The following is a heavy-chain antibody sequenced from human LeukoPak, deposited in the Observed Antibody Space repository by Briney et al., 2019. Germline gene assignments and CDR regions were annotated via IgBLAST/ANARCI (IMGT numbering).Heavy chain of an antibody. D-gene: IGHD6-6*01. CDR2: IHPSDSDT. CDR1: GYSFTNYW. J-gene: IGHJ4*02. Sequence: GESLKISCKGSGYSFTNYWIGWVRQMPGKGLECMGIIHPSDSDTRYSPSFQGQVTISADKSINTAYPQWSSLKASDTAMYYCTRQGASIAARDYWGRGTLVTVSS. V-gene: IGHV5-51*01. CDR3: TRQGASIAARDY.